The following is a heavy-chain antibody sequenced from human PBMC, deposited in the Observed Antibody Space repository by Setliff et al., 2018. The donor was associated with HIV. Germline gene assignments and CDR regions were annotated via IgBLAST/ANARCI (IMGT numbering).Heavy chain of an antibody. Sequence: KTSEILSLTCAVYGGSFSGYYWSWIRQPPGKGLEWIGEINHSGSTNYNPSLKSRVTISVDTSKNQFSLKLSSVTAADTAVYYCARDDYFKGISYWFDPWGQGTLVTVSS. D-gene: IGHD3-10*01. CDR2: INHSGST. CDR3: ARDDYFKGISYWFDP. J-gene: IGHJ5*02. V-gene: IGHV4-34*01. CDR1: GGSFSGYY.